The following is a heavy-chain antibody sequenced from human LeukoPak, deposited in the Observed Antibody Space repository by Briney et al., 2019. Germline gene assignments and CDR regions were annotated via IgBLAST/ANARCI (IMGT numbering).Heavy chain of an antibody. CDR3: ARGSGWYLP. Sequence: SETLSLTCTVSGGSISSYSWSWIRQPPGKGLKWIGYIYYSGSTNYNPSLRSRVTISVDTSKNQFSLKLSSVTAADTAVYYCARGSGWYLPWGQGTLVTVSA. CDR1: GGSISSYS. J-gene: IGHJ5*02. D-gene: IGHD6-19*01. V-gene: IGHV4-59*01. CDR2: IYYSGST.